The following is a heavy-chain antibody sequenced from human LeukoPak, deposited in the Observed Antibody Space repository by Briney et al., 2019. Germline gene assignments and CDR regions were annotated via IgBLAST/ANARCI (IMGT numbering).Heavy chain of an antibody. V-gene: IGHV4-30-2*01. CDR2: IYHSGST. Sequence: PSETLSLTCAVSGGSISSGGYSWSWIRQPPGKGLEWIGYIYHSGSTYYNPSLKSRVTISVDRSKNQFSLKLSSVTAADTAVYYCARLVRAATAGRVPDYWGQGTLVTVSS. J-gene: IGHJ4*02. D-gene: IGHD6-13*01. CDR3: ARLVRAATAGRVPDY. CDR1: GGSISSGGYS.